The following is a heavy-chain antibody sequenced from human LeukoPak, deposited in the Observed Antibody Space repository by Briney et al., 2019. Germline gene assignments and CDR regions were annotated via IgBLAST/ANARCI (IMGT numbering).Heavy chain of an antibody. D-gene: IGHD2-15*01. J-gene: IGHJ6*03. V-gene: IGHV3-21*01. CDR2: ISSSSSFI. CDR3: ARDPGYCSGGSCQYYYYYYMDV. CDR1: GFTFSSYS. Sequence: GGSLRLSCAASGFTFSSYSMNWVRQAPGKGLEWVSSISSSSSFIYYADSVKGRFTISRDNAKNSLNLQMNSLRAEDTAVYYCARDPGYCSGGSCQYYYYYYMDVWGKGTTVTVSS.